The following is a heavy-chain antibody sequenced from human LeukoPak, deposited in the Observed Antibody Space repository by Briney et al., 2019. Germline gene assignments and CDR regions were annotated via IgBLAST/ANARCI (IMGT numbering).Heavy chain of an antibody. CDR1: GFTFSSYA. CDR2: ISGSGVST. CDR3: AKVGMDTAINLDFDY. V-gene: IGHV3-23*01. J-gene: IGHJ4*02. D-gene: IGHD5-18*01. Sequence: GGSLRLSCAASGFTFSSYAMSWVRQAPGKGLEWVSAISGSGVSTYYADSVKGRFTISRDNSKNTLYLQMNSLRAEDTAVYYCAKVGMDTAINLDFDYWGQGTLVTVSS.